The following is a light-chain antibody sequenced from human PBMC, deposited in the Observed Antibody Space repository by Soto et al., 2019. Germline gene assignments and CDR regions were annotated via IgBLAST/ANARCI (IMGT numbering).Light chain of an antibody. CDR2: GNT. CDR1: GSNIGAGFD. J-gene: IGLJ2*01. Sequence: QSVLTQPPSVSGAPGQRVTISCTGGGSNIGAGFDVHWYQQLRGIAPRLLIHGNTNRPSGVPDRFSGSKSGTSASLAITGLQAEDEADYYCQSYDSSLSGSLFGGGTKLTVL. CDR3: QSYDSSLSGSL. V-gene: IGLV1-40*01.